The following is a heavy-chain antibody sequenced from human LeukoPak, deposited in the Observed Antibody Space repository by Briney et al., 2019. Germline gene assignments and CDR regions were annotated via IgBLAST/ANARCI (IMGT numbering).Heavy chain of an antibody. D-gene: IGHD4-23*01. CDR3: ARGHYGGNRYFDI. V-gene: IGHV1-8*01. J-gene: IGHJ4*02. Sequence: ASVKVSCKVSGYTFRSYEINWVRQAPGQGLEWVGWIHPNSGKTGYAQKFQGRVTMTRDTSTETAFIELSSLKFDDTATFYCARGHYGGNRYFDIWGQGTLVTVSS. CDR1: GYTFRSYE. CDR2: IHPNSGKT.